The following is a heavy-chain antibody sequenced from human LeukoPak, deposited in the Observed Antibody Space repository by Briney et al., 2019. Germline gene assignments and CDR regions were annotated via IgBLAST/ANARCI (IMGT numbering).Heavy chain of an antibody. CDR2: ISSSGSTI. D-gene: IGHD3-16*01. Sequence: PGGSLRLSCAASGFTFSSYEMNWVRQAPGKGLEWVSYISSSGSTIYYADSVKGRFTISRDNAKNSLYLQMNSLRAEDTAVYYCARAGGELQPLEWWGQGTRVTISS. CDR1: GFTFSSYE. V-gene: IGHV3-48*03. J-gene: IGHJ4*02. CDR3: ARAGGELQPLEW.